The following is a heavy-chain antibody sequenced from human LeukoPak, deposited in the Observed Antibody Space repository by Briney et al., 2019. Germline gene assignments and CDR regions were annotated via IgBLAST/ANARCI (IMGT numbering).Heavy chain of an antibody. Sequence: ASVKVSCKASGYTFTGYYMHWVRQAPGQGLEWMGWINPNSGGTNYAQKFQGRVTMTRDTSTSTAYMELSRLRSDDTAVYYCASTVTTPYNWFDPWGQGTLVTVSS. CDR2: INPNSGGT. CDR1: GYTFTGYY. CDR3: ASTVTTPYNWFDP. D-gene: IGHD4-17*01. V-gene: IGHV1-2*02. J-gene: IGHJ5*02.